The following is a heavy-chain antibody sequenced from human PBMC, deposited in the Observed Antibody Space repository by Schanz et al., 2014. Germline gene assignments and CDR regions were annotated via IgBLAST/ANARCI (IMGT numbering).Heavy chain of an antibody. Sequence: QVHLVQSGAEVKKPGASMKVSCKASGYTFTTYYMLWVRQAPGQGLEWMGIINPSGGSTRYGQKFQGRITVTTDTSTSTAYMELRSLRSDDTAVYYCARGGYSSGWYDRDIAHFDYWGQGTLVTVSS. CDR3: ARGGYSSGWYDRDIAHFDY. CDR2: INPSGGST. J-gene: IGHJ4*02. CDR1: GYTFTTYY. V-gene: IGHV1-46*01. D-gene: IGHD6-19*01.